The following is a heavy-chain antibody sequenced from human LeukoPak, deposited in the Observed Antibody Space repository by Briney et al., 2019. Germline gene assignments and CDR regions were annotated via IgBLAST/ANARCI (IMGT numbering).Heavy chain of an antibody. V-gene: IGHV3-74*01. D-gene: IGHD5-18*01. Sequence: GGSLRLSCAVSGFTLSRHWMHWVRQGPGKGLVWVSRINKDGSSTNYADSVKGRFSISRDNAKNVLYLQMNSLRAEDTAVYYCARDVGYSYADWGQGTLVTVSS. CDR1: GFTLSRHW. CDR3: ARDVGYSYAD. CDR2: INKDGSST. J-gene: IGHJ4*02.